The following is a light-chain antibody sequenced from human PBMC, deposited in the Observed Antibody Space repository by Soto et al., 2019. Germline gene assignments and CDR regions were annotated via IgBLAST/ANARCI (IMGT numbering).Light chain of an antibody. J-gene: IGLJ1*01. V-gene: IGLV1-40*01. Sequence: QSALTQPPSVSGAPGRRVTISCTGSSSNIGAGYDVHWYQQLPGTAPKLLIYANSNRPSGVPDRFSGSKSGTSASLAITGLQADDEADYYCQTYDSSLSGSYVFGTGTKVTVL. CDR3: QTYDSSLSGSYV. CDR1: SSNIGAGYD. CDR2: ANS.